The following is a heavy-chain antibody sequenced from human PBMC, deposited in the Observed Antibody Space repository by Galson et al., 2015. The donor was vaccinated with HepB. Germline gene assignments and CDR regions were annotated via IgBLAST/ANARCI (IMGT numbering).Heavy chain of an antibody. CDR1: GGSISSSNW. CDR3: ASADPSSGWSDY. V-gene: IGHV4-4*02. CDR2: IYHSGST. Sequence: TLSLTCAVSGGSISSSNWWSWVRQPPGTGLEWVGEIYHSGSTNYNPSLKSRVTISVDKSKNQFSLKLSSVTAADTAVYYCASADPSSGWSDYWVQGTLVTVSS. J-gene: IGHJ4*02. D-gene: IGHD6-19*01.